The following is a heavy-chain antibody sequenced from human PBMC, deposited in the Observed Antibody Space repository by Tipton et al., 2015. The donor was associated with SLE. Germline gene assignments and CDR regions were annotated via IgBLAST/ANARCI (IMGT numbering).Heavy chain of an antibody. CDR2: INHSGST. V-gene: IGHV4-34*09. J-gene: IGHJ4*02. D-gene: IGHD6-6*01. CDR1: GASFSGYY. CDR3: ASYSSSYFDY. Sequence: TLSLTCAIYGASFSGYYWSWIRQPPGKGLEWIGDINHSGSTHYNPSLKSRVTISVDTSKNQFSLKLSSVTAADTAVYYCASYSSSYFDYWGQGTLVTVSS.